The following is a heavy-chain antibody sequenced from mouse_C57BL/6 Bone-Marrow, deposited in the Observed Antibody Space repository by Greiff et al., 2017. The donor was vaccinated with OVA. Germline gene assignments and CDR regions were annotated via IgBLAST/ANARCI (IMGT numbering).Heavy chain of an antibody. J-gene: IGHJ3*01. CDR2: IDPSDSYT. V-gene: IGHV1-69*01. CDR3: ARYYSNHDGFAY. CDR1: GYTFTSYW. D-gene: IGHD2-5*01. Sequence: VKLQQPGAELVMPGASVKLSCKASGYTFTSYWMHWVKQRPGQGLEWIGEIDPSDSYTNYNQKFKGKSTLTVDKSSSTAYMQLSSLTSEDSAVYYCARYYSNHDGFAYWGQGTLVTVSA.